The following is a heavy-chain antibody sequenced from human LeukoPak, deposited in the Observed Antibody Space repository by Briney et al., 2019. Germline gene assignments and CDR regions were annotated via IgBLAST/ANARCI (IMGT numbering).Heavy chain of an antibody. J-gene: IGHJ4*02. Sequence: GGSLRLSCAASGFTFSTYAMNWVRQAPGKGLEWVSGISGSSASTYYADSVKGRFTISRDNSKNTLYLQMNSLRAEDTAVYYCAKNNFAAIHKSSLDYWGQGTLVTVSS. CDR2: ISGSSAST. CDR1: GFTFSTYA. V-gene: IGHV3-23*01. D-gene: IGHD2-21*01. CDR3: AKNNFAAIHKSSLDY.